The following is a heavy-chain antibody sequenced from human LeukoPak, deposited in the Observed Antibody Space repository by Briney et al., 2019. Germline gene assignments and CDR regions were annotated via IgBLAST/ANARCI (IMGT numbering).Heavy chain of an antibody. Sequence: GESLKISCQGSGYSFTTYWIGWVRQMPGKGLEWMGIIYPGDSDTRYSPSFQGQVTISADKSISTAYLQWTSLKASDTAIYYCARRSPSAEYFQHWGQGTLVTVSS. CDR3: ARRSPSAEYFQH. CDR2: IYPGDSDT. J-gene: IGHJ1*01. V-gene: IGHV5-51*01. CDR1: GYSFTTYW.